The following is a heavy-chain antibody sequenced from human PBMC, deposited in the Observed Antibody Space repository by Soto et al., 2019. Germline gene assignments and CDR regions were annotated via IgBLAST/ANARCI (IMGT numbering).Heavy chain of an antibody. J-gene: IGHJ4*02. CDR1: GFTFYNYA. D-gene: IGHD3-10*01. CDR3: VRDYYHFSGSYSAIPLDY. Sequence: EVQLLESGGGLVQPGGSLRLSCVASGFTFYNYAMTWVRLAPGKGLEWVSTVLQSGDGTFYADSVRGRFIISRDNSKNTLYLQMSSLRAEYTAPYHSVRDYYHFSGSYSAIPLDYWGQGALVTVSS. V-gene: IGHV3-23*01. CDR2: VLQSGDGT.